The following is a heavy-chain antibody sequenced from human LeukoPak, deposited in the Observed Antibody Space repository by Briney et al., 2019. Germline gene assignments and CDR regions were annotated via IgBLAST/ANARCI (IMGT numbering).Heavy chain of an antibody. V-gene: IGHV5-51*01. CDR2: IYPGDSDT. CDR1: RETFTRCW. Sequence: LKLHLLGPRETFTRCWYIWVRQMPVKSMEWTGIIYPGDSDTRYSPSFQGQVTISADKSISTAYLQWSSLKASDTAMYYCARPQKNYYDSSGYYSYYFDYWGQGTLVTVSS. CDR3: ARPQKNYYDSSGYYSYYFDY. D-gene: IGHD3-22*01. J-gene: IGHJ4*02.